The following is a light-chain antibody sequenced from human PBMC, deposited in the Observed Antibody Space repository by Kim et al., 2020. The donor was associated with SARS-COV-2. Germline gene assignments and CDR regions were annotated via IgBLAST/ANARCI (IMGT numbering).Light chain of an antibody. V-gene: IGKV3-15*01. CDR1: QSIGSD. J-gene: IGKJ4*01. Sequence: EIVMTQSPATLSVSPGERATLSCRASQSIGSDLAWYQQKPGQAPRLLIYHASTRATGVPGRFSGSGFGAEFSLSISSLQSDDFAVYHCQQYNNWPPITFGGGTKVEI. CDR2: HAS. CDR3: QQYNNWPPIT.